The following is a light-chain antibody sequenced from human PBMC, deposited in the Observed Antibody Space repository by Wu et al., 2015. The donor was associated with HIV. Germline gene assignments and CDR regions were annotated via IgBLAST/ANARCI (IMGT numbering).Light chain of an antibody. Sequence: DIQMTQSPSTLSASVGERVTITCRASESLSSRLAWYQQKPGKAPQLLIYWASTLETGAPSRFIGSGSGTEFTLTITSLQPDDFATYYCQQYISYSAWTFGLGTKVDIK. J-gene: IGKJ1*01. CDR1: ESLSSR. CDR3: QQYISYSAWT. V-gene: IGKV1-5*03. CDR2: WAS.